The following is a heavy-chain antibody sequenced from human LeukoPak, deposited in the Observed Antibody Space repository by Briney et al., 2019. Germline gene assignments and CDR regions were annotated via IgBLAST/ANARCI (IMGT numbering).Heavy chain of an antibody. CDR1: GFIFSGSA. J-gene: IGHJ4*02. V-gene: IGHV3-73*01. Sequence: PGGSLRLSCAASGFIFSGSAMHWVRQASGKGLECIGRIRSKANSYATAYAASVKGRFTISRDDSKNTAYLQMSSLRAEDTAVYYCARVTYGSGTYGAFDYWGQGTLVTVSS. D-gene: IGHD3-10*01. CDR2: IRSKANSYAT. CDR3: ARVTYGSGTYGAFDY.